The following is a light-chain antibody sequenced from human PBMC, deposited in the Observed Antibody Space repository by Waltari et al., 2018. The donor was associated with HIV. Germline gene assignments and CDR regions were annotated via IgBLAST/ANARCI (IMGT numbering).Light chain of an antibody. Sequence: QSVLTQPPSVSAAPGQHVTISSSGLSPPIGNNPVPWYQQQPGTAPKLLIYDNNKRPSGIPDRFSGSKSGTSATLGITGLQTGDEADYYCGTWDSSLSAGVFGGGTKLTVL. V-gene: IGLV1-51*01. CDR1: SPPIGNNP. CDR2: DNN. CDR3: GTWDSSLSAGV. J-gene: IGLJ3*02.